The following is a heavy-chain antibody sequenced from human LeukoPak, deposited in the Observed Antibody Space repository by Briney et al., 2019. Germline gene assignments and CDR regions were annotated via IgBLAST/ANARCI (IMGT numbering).Heavy chain of an antibody. D-gene: IGHD1-26*01. J-gene: IGHJ4*02. V-gene: IGHV3-23*01. CDR3: AKSPKVGPTGVFDD. CDR2: ISASGDFT. Sequence: PGGSLRHSCAASGFTFSSYAMSWVRQAPGKGLEWVSAISASGDFTYYADSVKGRFTISRDFFRNTLYLQMNSLRAEDTAVYYCAKSPKVGPTGVFDDWGQGTLVALVS. CDR1: GFTFSSYA.